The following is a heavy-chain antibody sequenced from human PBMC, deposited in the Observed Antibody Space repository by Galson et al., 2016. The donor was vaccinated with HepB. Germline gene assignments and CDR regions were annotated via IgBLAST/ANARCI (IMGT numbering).Heavy chain of an antibody. CDR2: ISDDASKK. CDR3: AREGGDYDRVLDH. V-gene: IGHV3-30-3*01. D-gene: IGHD3-16*01. J-gene: IGHJ4*02. CDR1: GITFSTYD. Sequence: SLRLSCAVSGITFSTYDIHWVRQPPGKGLEWVALISDDASKKLYADSVKGRFTISRDNSKNTLYLQLSSLRPDDTGVYYCAREGGDYDRVLDHWGQGALVTVSS.